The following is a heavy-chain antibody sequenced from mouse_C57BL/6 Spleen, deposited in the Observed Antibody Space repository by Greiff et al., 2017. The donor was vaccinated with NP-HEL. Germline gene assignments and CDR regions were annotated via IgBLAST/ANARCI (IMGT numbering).Heavy chain of an antibody. CDR1: GYAFSSYW. D-gene: IGHD1-1*01. V-gene: IGHV1-80*01. J-gene: IGHJ2*01. CDR3: ARRRGPYCYFDY. Sequence: VQLQQSGAELVKPGASVKISCKASGYAFSSYWMNWVKQRPGKGLEWIGQIYPGDGDTNYNGKFKGKARLTADKSSSTAYMQLSSLTSEDSAVYICARRRGPYCYFDYWGQGTTLTVSS. CDR2: IYPGDGDT.